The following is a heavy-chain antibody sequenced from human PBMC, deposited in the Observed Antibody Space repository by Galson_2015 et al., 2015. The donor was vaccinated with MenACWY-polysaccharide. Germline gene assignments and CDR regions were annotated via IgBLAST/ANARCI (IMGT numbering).Heavy chain of an antibody. J-gene: IGHJ4*02. CDR1: GFNFSIYV. CDR3: VKGGWADN. Sequence: SLRLSCAAFGFNFSIYVMTWVRQAPGKGLEWVSAISSGSDTAYYTDSVKGRFTISRDNSKDTVHLQMDSLRADDTAVYYCVKGGWADNWGQGTLVTVSS. D-gene: IGHD1-26*01. V-gene: IGHV3-23*01. CDR2: ISSGSDTA.